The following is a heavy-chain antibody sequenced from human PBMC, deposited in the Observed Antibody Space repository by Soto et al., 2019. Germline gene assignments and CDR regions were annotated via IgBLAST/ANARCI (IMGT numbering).Heavy chain of an antibody. J-gene: IGHJ5*02. CDR1: GFAFSSYG. CDR2: ISYDGSLQ. D-gene: IGHD2-21*02. CDR3: VSGRGDGHASVPFS. V-gene: IGHV3-30*03. Sequence: QAQLVESGGGVVQPGRSLRLSCAASGFAFSSYGMHWVRQAPGTGLEWVAVISYDGSLQHYADSVKGRFTLSRDNSKNMVLLQMSSLRAEDTSVFYWVSGRGDGHASVPFSWGQGTLVSVSS.